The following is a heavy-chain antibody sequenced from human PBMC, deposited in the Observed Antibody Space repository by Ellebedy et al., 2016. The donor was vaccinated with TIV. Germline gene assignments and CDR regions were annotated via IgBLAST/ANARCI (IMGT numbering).Heavy chain of an antibody. D-gene: IGHD2-8*01. V-gene: IGHV4-39*01. CDR3: ARQVNGDAMATFDY. CDR1: GGSIRSSSYY. J-gene: IGHJ4*02. Sequence: MPGGSLRLSCSVSGGSIRSSSYYWAWIRQPPGKGLEWIGNIYYSGSTYYNPSLKSRVTITVDTSKNQFSLKLSSVTAADTAVYYCARQVNGDAMATFDYWGQGTLVTVSS. CDR2: IYYSGST.